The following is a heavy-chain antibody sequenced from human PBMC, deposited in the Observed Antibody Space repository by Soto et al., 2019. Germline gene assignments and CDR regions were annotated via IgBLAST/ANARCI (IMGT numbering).Heavy chain of an antibody. J-gene: IGHJ6*02. Sequence: PSETLSLTCTVSGGSISSGGYYWSWIRQHPGKGLEWIGYIYYSGNTYYNPSLKSRVTISVDTSKNQFSLKLSSVTAADTAVYYCSRGGIAVYYYYYGMDVWGQGTTVTVSS. V-gene: IGHV4-31*03. CDR1: GGSISSGGYY. CDR2: IYYSGNT. CDR3: SRGGIAVYYYYYGMDV. D-gene: IGHD6-19*01.